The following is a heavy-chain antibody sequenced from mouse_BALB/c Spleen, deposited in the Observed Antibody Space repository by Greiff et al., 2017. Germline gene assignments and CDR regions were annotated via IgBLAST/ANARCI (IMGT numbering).Heavy chain of an antibody. CDR1: GFTFSSYG. D-gene: IGHD2-3*01. J-gene: IGHJ1*01. Sequence: EVKLVESGGGLVQPGGSLKLSCAASGFTFSSYGMSWVRQTPDKRLELVATINSNGGSTYYPDSVKGRFTISRDNAKNTLYLQMSSLKSEDTAMYYCARGGYYRYWYFDVWGAGTTVTVSS. CDR3: ARGGYYRYWYFDV. V-gene: IGHV5-6-3*01. CDR2: INSNGGST.